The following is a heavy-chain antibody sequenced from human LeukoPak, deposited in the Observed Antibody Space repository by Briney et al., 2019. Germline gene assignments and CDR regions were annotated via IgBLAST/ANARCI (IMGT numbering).Heavy chain of an antibody. CDR3: ARDQAFPQYYYDSSGYHEPVNAFDI. CDR2: ISSSGSTI. D-gene: IGHD3-22*01. Sequence: GGSLRLSCAASGFTFSSYEMNWVRQAPGKGLEWVSYISSSGSTIYYADSVKGRFTISRDNAKNSLYLQMNSLRAEDTAVYYCARDQAFPQYYYDSSGYHEPVNAFDIWGQGTMVTVSS. J-gene: IGHJ3*02. V-gene: IGHV3-48*03. CDR1: GFTFSSYE.